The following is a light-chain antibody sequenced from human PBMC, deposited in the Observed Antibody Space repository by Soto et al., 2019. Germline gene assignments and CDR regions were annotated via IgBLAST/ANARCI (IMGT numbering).Light chain of an antibody. J-gene: IGLJ3*02. CDR3: CSYPGSHTWV. CDR2: DVY. CDR1: SSDVGGYNH. V-gene: IGLV2-11*01. Sequence: QSVLTQPASVSGSPGQSITISCTGTSSDVGGYNHVSWYQQHPGKAPKVMIYDVYKRPSGVPDRFSGSKSGNTASLTISGLQAEDEADYYCCSYPGSHTWVFGGGTKLTVL.